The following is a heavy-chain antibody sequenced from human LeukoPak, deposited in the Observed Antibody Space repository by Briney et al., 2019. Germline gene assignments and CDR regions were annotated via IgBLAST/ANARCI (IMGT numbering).Heavy chain of an antibody. V-gene: IGHV3-30*03. CDR3: ARDLRAVANNWFDP. CDR2: ISYDGSNK. J-gene: IGHJ5*02. Sequence: GGSLRLSCAVSGFTFSSYGMHWVRQAPGKGLEWVAVISYDGSNKYYADSVKGRFTISRDNSKNTLYLQMNSLRAEDTAVYYCARDLRAVANNWFDPWGQGTLVTVSS. D-gene: IGHD6-19*01. CDR1: GFTFSSYG.